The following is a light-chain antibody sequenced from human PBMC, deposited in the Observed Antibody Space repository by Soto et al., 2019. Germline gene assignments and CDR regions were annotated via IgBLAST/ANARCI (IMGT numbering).Light chain of an antibody. Sequence: QSVLTQPASVSVSPGQSITISCTGTSSDVGGYNYVSWYQQHPGKAPKLMIYDVSNRPSWVSNRFSGSKSGNTASLTISGLQAEDEADYYCSSYTSSSTLVFGGGTKVTVL. CDR3: SSYTSSSTLV. CDR2: DVS. CDR1: SSDVGGYNY. J-gene: IGLJ2*01. V-gene: IGLV2-14*01.